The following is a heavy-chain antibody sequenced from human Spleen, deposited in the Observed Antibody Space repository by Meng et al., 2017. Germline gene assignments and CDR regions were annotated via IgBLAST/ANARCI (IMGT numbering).Heavy chain of an antibody. D-gene: IGHD6-19*01. J-gene: IGHJ4*02. CDR2: INHSGST. CDR3: ARKGLGLGFDY. CDR1: GGSFSGYY. V-gene: IGHV4-34*01. Sequence: QVQRRRGGAGIFKPSAPLSLTFAVYGGSFSGYYWSWIRQPQGKGLEWIGEINHSGSTNYNPSLKSRVTISVDTSKNQFSLKLSSVTAADTAVYYCARKGLGLGFDYWGQGTLVTVSS.